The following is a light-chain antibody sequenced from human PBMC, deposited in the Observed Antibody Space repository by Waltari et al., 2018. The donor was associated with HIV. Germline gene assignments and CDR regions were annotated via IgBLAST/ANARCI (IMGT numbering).Light chain of an antibody. J-gene: IGLJ3*02. Sequence: QSVLTQPPSVSGAPGQRVTISCSGSRSNIGTGYDVQWYQQLPGTAPKLLMYAKSYRPSGVPDRFSGSKSGTSAALAITGLQAEDEADYYCQSYDSSLSSGVFGGGTKLTVL. CDR1: RSNIGTGYD. V-gene: IGLV1-40*01. CDR2: AKS. CDR3: QSYDSSLSSGV.